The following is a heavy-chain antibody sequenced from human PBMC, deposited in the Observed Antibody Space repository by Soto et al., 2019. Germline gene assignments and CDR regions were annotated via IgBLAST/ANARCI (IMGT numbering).Heavy chain of an antibody. J-gene: IGHJ5*02. CDR2: IIPILGIA. D-gene: IGHD3-9*01. CDR1: GGTFSSYT. V-gene: IGHV1-69*04. CDR3: ARESDTYYDILTGYYMADP. Sequence: SVKVSCKASGGTFSSYTISWVRQAPGQGLEWMGRIIPILGIANYAQKFQGRVTITADKSTSTAYMELSSLRSEDTAVYYCARESDTYYDILTGYYMADPWGQGTLVTVSS.